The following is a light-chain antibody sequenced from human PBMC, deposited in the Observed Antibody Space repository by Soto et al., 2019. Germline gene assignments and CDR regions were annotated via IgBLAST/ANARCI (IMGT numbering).Light chain of an antibody. CDR2: DVS. Sequence: EIVLTQSPATLSLSPGEIATLSCRASQSISTYLAWYQQKPDQAPRLLIYDVSKRAAGVPARFSGSGSGPAFTLPISSLEPEDFAVYYCQQRSNWPPGLTFGGGTKVEI. CDR1: QSISTY. V-gene: IGKV3-11*01. CDR3: QQRSNWPPGLT. J-gene: IGKJ4*01.